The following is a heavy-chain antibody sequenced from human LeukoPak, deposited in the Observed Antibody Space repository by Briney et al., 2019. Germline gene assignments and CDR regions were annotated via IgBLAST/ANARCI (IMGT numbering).Heavy chain of an antibody. D-gene: IGHD1-26*01. CDR2: ISYDGSNK. CDR3: ARDRVGATDYFDY. Sequence: GGSLRLSCAASGFTFSSYGMHWVRQAPGKGLEWVAVISYDGSNKYYADSVKGRFAISRDNSKNTLYLQMNSLRAEDTAVYYCARDRVGATDYFDYWGQGTLVTVSS. CDR1: GFTFSSYG. J-gene: IGHJ4*02. V-gene: IGHV3-30*03.